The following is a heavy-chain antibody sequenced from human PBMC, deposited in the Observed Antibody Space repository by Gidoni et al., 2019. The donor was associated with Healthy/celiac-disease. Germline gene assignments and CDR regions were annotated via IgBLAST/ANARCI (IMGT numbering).Heavy chain of an antibody. CDR3: ARVFTPRYCSGGSCYELVFDY. V-gene: IGHV3-7*01. Sequence: EVQLVESGGGLVQPGGSLRLSCAASGFTFSSYWMRWVRQAPGKGLEWVANIKQDGSEKYYVDSVKGRFTISRDNAKNSLYLQMNSLRAEDTAVYYCARVFTPRYCSGGSCYELVFDYWGQGTLVTVSS. CDR2: IKQDGSEK. CDR1: GFTFSSYW. D-gene: IGHD2-15*01. J-gene: IGHJ4*02.